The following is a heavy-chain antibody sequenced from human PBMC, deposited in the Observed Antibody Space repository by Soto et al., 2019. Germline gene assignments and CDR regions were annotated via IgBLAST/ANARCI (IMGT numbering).Heavy chain of an antibody. CDR3: ARDRYSSSTSCYGVYGMDV. Sequence: SETLSLTCTFSGGSISSGGYYWSWIRQHPGKGLEWIGYIYYSGSTYYNPSLKSRVTISVDTSKNQFSLKLSSVTAADTAVYYCARDRYSSSTSCYGVYGMDVWGQGTTVTVSS. CDR2: IYYSGST. D-gene: IGHD2-2*01. V-gene: IGHV4-31*03. J-gene: IGHJ6*02. CDR1: GGSISSGGYY.